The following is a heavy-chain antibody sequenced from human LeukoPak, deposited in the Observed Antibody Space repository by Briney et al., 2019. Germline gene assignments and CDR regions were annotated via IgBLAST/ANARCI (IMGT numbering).Heavy chain of an antibody. Sequence: SETLSLTCTVSGGSISSYYWSWIRQPSGKGLEWIGYIYYSGSTNYNPSLKSRVTISVDTSKNQFSLKLSSVTAADTAVYYCASVTFGGVIVDYWGQGTLVTVSS. V-gene: IGHV4-59*01. J-gene: IGHJ4*02. CDR2: IYYSGST. CDR1: GGSISSYY. CDR3: ASVTFGGVIVDY. D-gene: IGHD3-16*02.